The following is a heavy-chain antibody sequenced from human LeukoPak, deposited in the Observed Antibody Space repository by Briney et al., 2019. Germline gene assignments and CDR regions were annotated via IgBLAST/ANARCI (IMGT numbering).Heavy chain of an antibody. Sequence: SETLSLTCAVYGGSFSVYYWSWIPQPPRKGLEWIGEINHSVSTNYNPSLKSRVTISVDTSKNQFSLKLSPVTAEYTAVYYCARDGSGYDDAFDIWGQGTMVTVSS. V-gene: IGHV4-34*01. CDR3: ARDGSGYDDAFDI. CDR2: INHSVST. CDR1: GGSFSVYY. J-gene: IGHJ3*02. D-gene: IGHD3-10*01.